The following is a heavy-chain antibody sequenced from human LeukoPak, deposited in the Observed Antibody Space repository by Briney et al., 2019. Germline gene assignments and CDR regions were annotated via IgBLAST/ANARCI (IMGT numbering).Heavy chain of an antibody. CDR1: GFTFSSYE. CDR2: ISSSSSII. D-gene: IGHD2-15*01. CDR3: AKPTRGSGGSFLIDY. J-gene: IGHJ4*02. Sequence: QPGGSLRLSCAASGFTFSSYEMNWVRQAPGKGLEWVSYISSSSSIIYYADSVKGRFTVSRDNTKQSLYLQMDSLRAEDTAVYYCAKPTRGSGGSFLIDYWGQGTLVSVSS. V-gene: IGHV3-48*03.